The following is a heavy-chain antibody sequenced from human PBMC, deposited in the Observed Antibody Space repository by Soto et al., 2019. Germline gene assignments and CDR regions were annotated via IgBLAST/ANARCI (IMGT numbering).Heavy chain of an antibody. V-gene: IGHV4-4*02. Sequence: QVQLQESGPGLVKPSGTLSLTCAVSGGSISSSNWWSWVRQPPGKGLEWIGEIYHSGSTNYNPSLKRRVTISVDKSKNQFSLKLSSVTAADTAVYYCAREGGHCSSTSCYWLSFGTHGWFDPWGQGTLVTVSS. CDR3: AREGGHCSSTSCYWLSFGTHGWFDP. CDR1: GGSISSSNW. J-gene: IGHJ5*02. D-gene: IGHD2-2*01. CDR2: IYHSGST.